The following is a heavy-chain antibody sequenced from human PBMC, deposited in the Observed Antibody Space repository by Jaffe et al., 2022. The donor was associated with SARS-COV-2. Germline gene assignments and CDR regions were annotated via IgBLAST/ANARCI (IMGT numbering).Heavy chain of an antibody. J-gene: IGHJ6*03. CDR3: ARQISSPFSGLYYYYYMDV. D-gene: IGHD6-6*01. CDR1: GGSISSSSYY. CDR2: IYYSGST. V-gene: IGHV4-39*01. Sequence: QLQLQESGPGLVKPSETLSLTCTVSGGSISSSSYYWGWIRQPPGKGLEWIGSIYYSGSTYYNPSLKSRVTISVDTSKNQFSLKLSSVTAADTAVYYCARQISSPFSGLYYYYYMDVWGKGTTVTVSS.